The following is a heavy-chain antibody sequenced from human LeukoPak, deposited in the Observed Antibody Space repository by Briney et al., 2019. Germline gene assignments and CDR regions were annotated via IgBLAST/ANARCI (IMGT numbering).Heavy chain of an antibody. D-gene: IGHD6-13*01. J-gene: IGHJ5*02. CDR3: ARAVAAAVPPGPLPNWFDP. CDR1: GFTFSSYA. Sequence: PGRSLRLSCAASGFTFSSYAMHWVRQAPGKGLEWVAVISYDGSNKYYADSVKGRFTISRDNSKNTLYLQMNSLRAEDTAVYYCARAVAAAVPPGPLPNWFDPWGQGTLVTVSS. V-gene: IGHV3-30-3*01. CDR2: ISYDGSNK.